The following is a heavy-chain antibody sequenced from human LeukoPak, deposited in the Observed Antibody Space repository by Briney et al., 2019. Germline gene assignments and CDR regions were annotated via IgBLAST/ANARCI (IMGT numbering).Heavy chain of an antibody. V-gene: IGHV3-48*04. J-gene: IGHJ6*02. D-gene: IGHD2-15*01. CDR1: GFTFSSYS. CDR2: ISSSRSTI. Sequence: GGSLRLSCAASGFTFSSYSMNWVRQAPGKGLEWVSYISSSRSTIYYADSVKGRFTISRDNAKNSLYLQMNSLRAEDTAVYYCAKAVVGTYYYGMDVWGQGTTVTVSS. CDR3: AKAVVGTYYYGMDV.